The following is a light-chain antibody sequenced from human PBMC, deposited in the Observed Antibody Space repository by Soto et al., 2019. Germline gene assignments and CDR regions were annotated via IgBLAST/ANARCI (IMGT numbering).Light chain of an antibody. J-gene: IGKJ4*01. CDR3: QQLRMYPST. CDR1: QDIAIY. CDR2: AAS. V-gene: IGKV1-9*01. Sequence: DIHLTQSPSSLSASVGDRVTITCRASQDIAIYLAWYQQKPGEAPKLLIYAASTLYGGVPSRFSGSGSGTDFALTTTTRHAKEFATYNCQQLRMYPSTFGGGTKGDIK.